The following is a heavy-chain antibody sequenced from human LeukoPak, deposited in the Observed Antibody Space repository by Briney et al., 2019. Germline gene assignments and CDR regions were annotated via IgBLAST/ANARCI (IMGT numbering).Heavy chain of an antibody. D-gene: IGHD1-1*01. Sequence: GRSLRLSCAASGFTFSSYGMHWVRQAPGKGLEWVAVIWYDGSNKYYADSVKGRFTISRDNSKNTLYLQMNSLRAEDTAVYYCARGEWVERRAFDYWGQGTLVTVSS. CDR1: GFTFSSYG. CDR3: ARGEWVERRAFDY. CDR2: IWYDGSNK. J-gene: IGHJ4*02. V-gene: IGHV3-33*01.